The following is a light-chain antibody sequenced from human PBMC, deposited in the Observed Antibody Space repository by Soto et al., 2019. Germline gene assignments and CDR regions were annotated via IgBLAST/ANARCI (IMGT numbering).Light chain of an antibody. V-gene: IGKV1-39*01. CDR3: QQNYSTPLS. CDR1: QKISSY. CDR2: SDS. Sequence: DLQMTQSPSSLSAFVGDRVTITCRASQKISSYLAWFQQKPGEAPRLLIYSDSSLPSGVPSRFIGNGSGTDFTLTISSLQPEDFATYYCQQNYSTPLSFGGGTKVEI. J-gene: IGKJ4*02.